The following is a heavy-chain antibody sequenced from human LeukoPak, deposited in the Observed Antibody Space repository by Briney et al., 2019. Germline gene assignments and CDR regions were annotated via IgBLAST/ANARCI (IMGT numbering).Heavy chain of an antibody. CDR2: ISANTGKT. CDR1: GYSFATYG. V-gene: IGHV1-18*01. Sequence: ASVTVSCKPSGYSFATYGFCWVRQAPGDGLEWMGWISANTGKTSYAQKFQDRVTMTTDTSTTTAYMELRSLRLDDTAVYFCAKVAGDRMDYWGQGTLVTVSS. J-gene: IGHJ4*02. D-gene: IGHD6-13*01. CDR3: AKVAGDRMDY.